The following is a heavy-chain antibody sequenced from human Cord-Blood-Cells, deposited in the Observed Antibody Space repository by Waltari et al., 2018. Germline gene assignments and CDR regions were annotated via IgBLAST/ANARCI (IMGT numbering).Heavy chain of an antibody. CDR2: INHSGRT. CDR1: GGSFSGYY. Sequence: QVQLQQWGAGLLKPSETLSLTCAVYGGSFSGYYWSWIRQPPGKGLEWIGEINHSGRTNYNPSIQSRVTISVDTSKNQFSLKLSSVTAADTAVYYCARNRVLWFGELSLDYWGQGTLVTVSS. J-gene: IGHJ4*02. CDR3: ARNRVLWFGELSLDY. D-gene: IGHD3-10*01. V-gene: IGHV4-34*01.